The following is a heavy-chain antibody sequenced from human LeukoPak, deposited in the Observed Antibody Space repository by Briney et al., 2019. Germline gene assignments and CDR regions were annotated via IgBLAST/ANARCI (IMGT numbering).Heavy chain of an antibody. Sequence: GASVKVFCKASGGTFSRYAISWVRQAPGQGLEWMGGIIPIFGTANYVQKFQGRVTITTDESTSTAYMELSSLRSEDTAVYYCARGRGYSYGLYDYWGQGTLVTVSS. CDR1: GGTFSRYA. J-gene: IGHJ4*02. CDR2: IIPIFGTA. V-gene: IGHV1-69*05. D-gene: IGHD5-18*01. CDR3: ARGRGYSYGLYDY.